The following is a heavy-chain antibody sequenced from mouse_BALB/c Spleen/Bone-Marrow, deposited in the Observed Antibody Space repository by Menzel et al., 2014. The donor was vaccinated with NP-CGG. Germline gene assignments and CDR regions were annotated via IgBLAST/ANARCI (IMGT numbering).Heavy chain of an antibody. Sequence: QVQLQQSGAELARPGASVKMSCQASGYTFTRYTMHWEKKRPGQGLEWIGYIIPNSGYSNYNQKFKDKATLTADKSSSTGYMQLSSLTSEDSAVYYCTIRYYTMDYWGQGTSVTVSS. V-gene: IGHV1-4*01. CDR2: IIPNSGYS. D-gene: IGHD1-1*01. CDR1: GYTFTRYT. J-gene: IGHJ4*01. CDR3: TIRYYTMDY.